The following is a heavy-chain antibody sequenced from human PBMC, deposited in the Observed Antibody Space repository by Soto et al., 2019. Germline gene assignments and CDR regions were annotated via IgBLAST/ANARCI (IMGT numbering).Heavy chain of an antibody. D-gene: IGHD2-21*01. CDR3: ARDLGDCYNSIDY. Sequence: QVQLVESGGGVVQPGRSLRLSCAASGFTFSSYGMHWVRQAPGKGLEWVAVIWYDGSNKYYADSVKGRFTISRDNSKNTLYLQMNSLRAEDTAVYYCARDLGDCYNSIDYWGQGTLVTVSS. V-gene: IGHV3-33*01. CDR2: IWYDGSNK. CDR1: GFTFSSYG. J-gene: IGHJ4*02.